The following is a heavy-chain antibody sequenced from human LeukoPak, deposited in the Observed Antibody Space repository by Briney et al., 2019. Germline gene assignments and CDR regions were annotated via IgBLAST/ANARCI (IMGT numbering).Heavy chain of an antibody. V-gene: IGHV3-49*04. CDR1: GFTFGDYA. D-gene: IGHD2-2*01. Sequence: GGSLRLSCTASGFTFGDYAMSWVRQAPGKGLEWVGFIRSKAYGGTTEYAASVKGRFTISRDDSKSIAYLQMNSLKTEDTAVYYCTSMNKNYCRSTSCYLRRWFDPWGQGTLVTVSS. CDR3: TSMNKNYCRSTSCYLRRWFDP. J-gene: IGHJ5*02. CDR2: IRSKAYGGTT.